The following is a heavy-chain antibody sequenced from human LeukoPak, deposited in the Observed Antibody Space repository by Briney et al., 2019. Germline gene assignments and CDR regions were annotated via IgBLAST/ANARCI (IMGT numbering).Heavy chain of an antibody. D-gene: IGHD2-2*01. V-gene: IGHV3-21*03. CDR2: IISSGSYI. CDR3: ARDFGGYCSSGNCYLGYLDY. Sequence: GGSMRPSCAASGPTFSSYTMNWVRQPAGKGLEWVSSIISSGSYIYYADSVKGRFTISRDNAKNSLSLQMNSLIGEDTAVYYCARDFGGYCSSGNCYLGYLDYWGQGTLVAVSS. J-gene: IGHJ4*02. CDR1: GPTFSSYT.